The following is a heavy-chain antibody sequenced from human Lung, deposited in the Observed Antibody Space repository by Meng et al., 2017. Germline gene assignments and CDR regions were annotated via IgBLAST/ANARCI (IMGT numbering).Heavy chain of an antibody. V-gene: IGHV3-20*04. CDR3: TRGPSLAMSAVPDY. CDR1: GFIFDDYG. CDR2: INWNGGNV. J-gene: IGHJ4*02. Sequence: VHWGGVGGRVGRPGGSLRLSCAGSGFIFDDYGMSWVRQAPGKGLEWVSGINWNGGNVDYAVSVKGRFTISRDNAKNSLHLQMNSLRAEDTALYYCTRGPSLAMSAVPDYWGQGTLVTVSS. D-gene: IGHD5/OR15-5a*01.